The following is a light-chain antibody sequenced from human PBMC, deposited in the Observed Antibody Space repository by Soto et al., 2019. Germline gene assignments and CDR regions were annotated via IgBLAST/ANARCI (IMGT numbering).Light chain of an antibody. V-gene: IGKV3-11*01. CDR3: QQRSNWPPGLT. Sequence: EIVLTQSPATLSLSPGERATLSCRASQSFSSYLAWCQQKPGQAPRLLIYDASNRATGIPARFSGSGSGTDFTLTISSLEPEDFAVYYCQQRSNWPPGLTFGGGTKVDIK. CDR1: QSFSSY. CDR2: DAS. J-gene: IGKJ4*01.